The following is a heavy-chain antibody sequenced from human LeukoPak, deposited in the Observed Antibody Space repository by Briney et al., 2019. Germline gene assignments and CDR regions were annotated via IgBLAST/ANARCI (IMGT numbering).Heavy chain of an antibody. V-gene: IGHV1-46*01. CDR3: AVAGVGSGSYYVLAFDY. D-gene: IGHD1-26*01. CDR1: GYTFTSYY. CDR2: INPSGGST. J-gene: IGHJ4*02. Sequence: GASVKVSCKASGYTFTSYYMHWVRQAPGQGLEWMGIINPSGGSTSYAQKFQGRVTMTRDTSTSTVYMELSSLRSEDTAVYYCAVAGVGSGSYYVLAFDYWGQGTLVTVSS.